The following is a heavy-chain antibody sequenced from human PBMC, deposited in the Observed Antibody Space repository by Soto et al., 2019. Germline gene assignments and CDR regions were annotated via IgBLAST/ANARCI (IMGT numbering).Heavy chain of an antibody. Sequence: EAQLLESGGDLVQSGGSLRLSCAASGFPFSTYAMSWVRQAPGKGLEWVSVVGGGGDTTYYADSVKGRFTISRDDSKNTLYLQMNSLRADDTALYYCAKWAYGGNSAISRHCFFDLWGRGTLVTVSS. CDR2: VGGGGDTT. CDR3: AKWAYGGNSAISRHCFFDL. D-gene: IGHD4-17*01. J-gene: IGHJ2*01. CDR1: GFPFSTYA. V-gene: IGHV3-23*01.